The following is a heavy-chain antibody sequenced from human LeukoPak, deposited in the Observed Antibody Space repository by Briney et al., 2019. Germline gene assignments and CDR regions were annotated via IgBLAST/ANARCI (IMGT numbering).Heavy chain of an antibody. V-gene: IGHV3-30-3*01. CDR1: GFTFSSYA. D-gene: IGHD6-19*01. Sequence: PGGSLRLSCAASGFTFSSYAMHWVRQAPGKGLEWVAVISYDGSNKYYADSVKGRFTISRDNSKNTLYLQMNSLRAEDTAIYYCAMFYIAVAGQHDYWGQGTLVTVSS. J-gene: IGHJ4*02. CDR2: ISYDGSNK. CDR3: AMFYIAVAGQHDY.